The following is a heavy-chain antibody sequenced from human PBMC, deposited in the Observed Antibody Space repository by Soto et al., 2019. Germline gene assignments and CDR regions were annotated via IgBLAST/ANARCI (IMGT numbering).Heavy chain of an antibody. V-gene: IGHV5-51*01. D-gene: IGHD3-10*02. CDR2: IYPGDSDT. Sequence: DSLKISCKASGYIFTSNWIAWVRQMPGKGLEWVGIIYPGDSDTRYSPSFQGQVTISADKSTNTAYLQWSSLKASDTAIYYCAKHPHFTMSSHWLDTWGQGTLVTVSA. CDR1: GYIFTSNW. J-gene: IGHJ5*02. CDR3: AKHPHFTMSSHWLDT.